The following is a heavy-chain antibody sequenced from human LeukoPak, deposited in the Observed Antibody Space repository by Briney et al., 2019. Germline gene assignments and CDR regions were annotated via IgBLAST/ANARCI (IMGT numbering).Heavy chain of an antibody. CDR1: GFTFSDYY. V-gene: IGHV3-11*05. CDR3: AKEGGNYDFIDY. CDR2: ISSSSSYT. Sequence: GGSLRLSCAASGFTFSDYYMSWIRQAPGKGLEWVSYISSSSSYTNYPDSVKGRFTISRDNDKNSLYLQMNSLRAEDTAVYYCAKEGGNYDFIDYWGQGTLVTVSS. J-gene: IGHJ4*02. D-gene: IGHD2/OR15-2a*01.